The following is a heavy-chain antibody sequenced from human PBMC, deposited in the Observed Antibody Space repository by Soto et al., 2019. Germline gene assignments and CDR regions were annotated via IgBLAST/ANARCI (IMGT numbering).Heavy chain of an antibody. CDR2: ISGYNGDT. J-gene: IGHJ6*02. CDR1: GYPFTRYS. V-gene: IGHV1-18*04. CDR3: ARASLTIFGAPYGMDV. Sequence: ASVKVSCKASGYPFTRYSIRWVRQAPGQGLEWMGWISGYNGDTEYSKNFQGRLTMTIDTSTTTASMELRSLRSDDTAVYYCARASLTIFGAPYGMDVWGQGTSVTISS. D-gene: IGHD3-3*01.